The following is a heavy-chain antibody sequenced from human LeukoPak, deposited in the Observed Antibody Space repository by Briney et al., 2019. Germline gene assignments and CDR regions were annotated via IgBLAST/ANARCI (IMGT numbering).Heavy chain of an antibody. Sequence: QPGGSLRLSCAASGFTFSSYSMNWVRQAPGKGLEWVSYISSSSSTIYYADSVKGRFTISRDNAKNSLYLQMNSLRAEDTAVYYCARDMGYDILTGYLSFDYWGQGTLVTVSS. CDR1: GFTFSSYS. V-gene: IGHV3-48*01. CDR3: ARDMGYDILTGYLSFDY. CDR2: ISSSSSTI. J-gene: IGHJ4*02. D-gene: IGHD3-9*01.